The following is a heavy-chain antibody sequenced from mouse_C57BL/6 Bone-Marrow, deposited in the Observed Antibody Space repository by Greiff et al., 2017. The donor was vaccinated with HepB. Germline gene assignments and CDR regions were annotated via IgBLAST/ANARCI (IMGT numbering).Heavy chain of an antibody. D-gene: IGHD1-1*01. Sequence: DVQLVESGGGLVKPGGSLKLSCAASGFTFSSYAMSWVRQTPEKRLEWVATISDGGSYTYYPDNVKGRFTISRDNAKNNLYLQMSHLKSEDTAMYYCARDALYYYGSSYAMDYWGQGTSVTVSS. V-gene: IGHV5-4*01. CDR2: ISDGGSYT. J-gene: IGHJ4*01. CDR1: GFTFSSYA. CDR3: ARDALYYYGSSYAMDY.